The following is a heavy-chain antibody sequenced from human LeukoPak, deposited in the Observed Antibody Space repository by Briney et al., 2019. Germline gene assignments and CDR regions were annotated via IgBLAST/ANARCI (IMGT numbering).Heavy chain of an antibody. J-gene: IGHJ4*02. Sequence: NPSETLSLTCTVSGGSISSGSYYWSWIRQPAGKGLEWIGRIYTSGSTNYNPSLKSRVTISVDTSKNQFSLKLSSVTAADTAVYYCARDGGYVSGWGQGTLVTVSS. CDR3: ARDGGYVSG. CDR2: IYTSGST. CDR1: GGSISSGSYY. V-gene: IGHV4-61*02. D-gene: IGHD5-12*01.